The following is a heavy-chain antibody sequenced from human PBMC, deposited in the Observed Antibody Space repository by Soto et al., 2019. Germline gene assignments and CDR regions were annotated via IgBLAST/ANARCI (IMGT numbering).Heavy chain of an antibody. CDR3: AKGVTMVRGVTYNWFDP. D-gene: IGHD3-10*01. Sequence: QVQLVESGGGVVQPGRSLRLSCAASGFTFSSYGMHWVRQAPGKGLEWVAVISYDGSNKYYADSVKGRFTISRDNSKNTLYLHMNSLRAEDTAVYYCAKGVTMVRGVTYNWFDPWGQGTLVTVSS. V-gene: IGHV3-30*18. CDR2: ISYDGSNK. J-gene: IGHJ5*02. CDR1: GFTFSSYG.